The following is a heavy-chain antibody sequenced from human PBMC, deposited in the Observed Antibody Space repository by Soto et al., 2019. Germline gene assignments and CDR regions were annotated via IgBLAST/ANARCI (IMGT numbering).Heavy chain of an antibody. CDR3: ATPYHYDSSGYYNYFRY. Sequence: GGSLRLSCAASGFTFSTYDMRWVRQAPGKGLEWVSGISGSGGTTYYADSVKGRFTISRDNSKNTLYLQMNSLRVEDTAVYYCATPYHYDSSGYYNYFRYWGQGTLVTVSS. J-gene: IGHJ4*02. D-gene: IGHD3-22*01. CDR2: ISGSGGTT. CDR1: GFTFSTYD. V-gene: IGHV3-23*01.